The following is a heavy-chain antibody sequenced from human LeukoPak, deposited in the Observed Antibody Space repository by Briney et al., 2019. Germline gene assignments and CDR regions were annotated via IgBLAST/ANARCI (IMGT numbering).Heavy chain of an antibody. CDR2: ISHDGSSE. CDR3: AADFNFGEAPAY. Sequence: GRSLRLSCAASGFSLNTYATHWVRQAPGQGLAWVAFISHDGSSENYADSVQGRFTISRDISKNTLYLQMNSLRPKDTAVYYCAADFNFGEAPAYWGRGTLVTVSS. J-gene: IGHJ4*02. D-gene: IGHD3-3*01. CDR1: GFSLNTYA. V-gene: IGHV3-30-3*01.